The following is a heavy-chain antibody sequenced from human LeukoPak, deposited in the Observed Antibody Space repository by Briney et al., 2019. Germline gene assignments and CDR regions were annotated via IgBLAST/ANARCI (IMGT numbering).Heavy chain of an antibody. CDR1: GGSISRRYY. V-gene: IGHV4-39*01. CDR2: LYYTGST. CDR3: ASVYSLYDN. D-gene: IGHD6-13*01. J-gene: IGHJ4*02. Sequence: SETLSLTCSVCGGSISRRYYWGSLRPTPGKGLEWSGGLYYTGSTYYTPTLKSRITISVDTSKNQFSLKLTSVTAADTAVYYCASVYSLYDNWGQGILVIVSS.